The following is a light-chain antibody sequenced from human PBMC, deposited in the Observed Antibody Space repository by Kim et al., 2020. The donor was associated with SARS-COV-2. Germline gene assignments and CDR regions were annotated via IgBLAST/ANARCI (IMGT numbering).Light chain of an antibody. Sequence: EIVMTQSPATLSVSPGERATLSCRASQSVSGYLGWYQQKPGQSTRLLIYGASTRATGIPARFSGSGSGTEFTLTISSLQSEDFAVYYCQQYNDWTYTFGQGTKLEIK. V-gene: IGKV3-15*01. J-gene: IGKJ2*01. CDR1: QSVSGY. CDR3: QQYNDWTYT. CDR2: GAS.